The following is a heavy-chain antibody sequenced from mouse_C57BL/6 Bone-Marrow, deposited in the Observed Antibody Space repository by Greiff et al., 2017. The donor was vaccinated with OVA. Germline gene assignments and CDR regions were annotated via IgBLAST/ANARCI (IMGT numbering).Heavy chain of an antibody. CDR3: ARGYSNYPF. Sequence: EVQLQQSGPVLVKPGASVKMSCKASGYTFTDYYMNWVKQSHGKSLEWIGVINPYNGGTSYNQKFKGKATLTVDKSSSTAYMELNSLTSEDSAVYYCARGYSNYPFWGQGTTLTVSS. J-gene: IGHJ2*01. CDR1: GYTFTDYY. CDR2: INPYNGGT. D-gene: IGHD2-5*01. V-gene: IGHV1-19*01.